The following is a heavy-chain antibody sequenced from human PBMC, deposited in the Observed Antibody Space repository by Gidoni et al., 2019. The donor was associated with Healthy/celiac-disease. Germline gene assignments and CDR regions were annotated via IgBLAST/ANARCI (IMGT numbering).Heavy chain of an antibody. Sequence: EVQLVESGGGLVQPGGSLRLSCAASGFTFSSYEMNWVRQAPGKGLEWVSYISSSGSTIYYADSVKGRFTISRDNAKNSLYLQMNSLRAEDTAVYYCARGGYCSGGSCYSEYYFDYWGQGTLVTVSS. V-gene: IGHV3-48*03. D-gene: IGHD2-15*01. J-gene: IGHJ4*02. CDR3: ARGGYCSGGSCYSEYYFDY. CDR1: GFTFSSYE. CDR2: ISSSGSTI.